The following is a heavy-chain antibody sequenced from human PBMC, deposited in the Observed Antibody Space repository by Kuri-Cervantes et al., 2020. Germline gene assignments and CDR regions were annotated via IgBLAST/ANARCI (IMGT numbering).Heavy chain of an antibody. CDR1: GFTFSSHW. J-gene: IGHJ6*02. CDR2: INSDGSST. Sequence: GESLKISCAASGFTFSSHWMHWVRQAPGKGLVWVSRINSDGSSTSYADSVKGRFTISRDNSKNTLYLQMNSLRAEDTAVYYCARDTRGPIQLWLGYYYYYGMDVWGQGTTVTVSS. CDR3: ARDTRGPIQLWLGYYYYYGMDV. V-gene: IGHV3-74*01. D-gene: IGHD5-18*01.